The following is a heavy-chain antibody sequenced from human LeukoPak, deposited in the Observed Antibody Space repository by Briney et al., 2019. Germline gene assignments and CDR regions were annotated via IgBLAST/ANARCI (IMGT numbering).Heavy chain of an antibody. J-gene: IGHJ6*03. CDR2: IRSKAYGGTT. V-gene: IGHV3-49*04. CDR1: GFTFGDYA. CDR3: TRDKRDYYYYYMDV. Sequence: GGSLRLSCTASGFTFGDYAMSWVRQAPGKGLEWVGFIRSKAYGGTTEYAASVKGRFTISRDDSKSIAYLQMNSLKTEDTAVYYCTRDKRDYYYYYMDVWGKGTTVTVSS.